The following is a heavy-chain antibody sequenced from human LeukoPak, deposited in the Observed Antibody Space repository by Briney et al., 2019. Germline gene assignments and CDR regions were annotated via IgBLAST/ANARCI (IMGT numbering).Heavy chain of an antibody. J-gene: IGHJ4*02. Sequence: SETLSLTCTVSGGSISSSSYYWTWIRQSPRKGLEWIGYIYYSGSTDYNPSLKSRVTMSVDTSRNQFSLKLTSVTAADMAVYYCARGYQPPSDFDYWGQGALVTVSS. CDR2: IYYSGST. CDR3: ARGYQPPSDFDY. V-gene: IGHV4-61*01. D-gene: IGHD2-2*01. CDR1: GGSISSSSYY.